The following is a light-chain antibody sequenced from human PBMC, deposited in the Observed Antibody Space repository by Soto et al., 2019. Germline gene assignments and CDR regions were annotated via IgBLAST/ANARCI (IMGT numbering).Light chain of an antibody. V-gene: IGKV1-39*01. CDR1: QNIYSY. CDR3: QQSYSTPYT. J-gene: IGKJ2*01. CDR2: AAS. Sequence: DLQMTQSPSSLSASVGDRVTITCRASQNIYSYLNWYQQKPGKAPKLLIYAASSLQSGVPSGFSGSGSGTDFTLTISSLQPEDFATYYCQQSYSTPYTFGQGTKLEIK.